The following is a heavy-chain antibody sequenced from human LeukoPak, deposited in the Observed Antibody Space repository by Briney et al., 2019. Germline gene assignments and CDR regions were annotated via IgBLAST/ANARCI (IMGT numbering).Heavy chain of an antibody. CDR3: ARPAYSSGWYSDAFDI. Sequence: ASVKVSCKASGGTFSSYAISWVRQAPGQGLEWMGGIIPIFGTANYAQKFQGRVTITTDESTSTAYMELSSLRSEDTAVYYCARPAYSSGWYSDAFDIWGQGTMVTVSS. J-gene: IGHJ3*02. D-gene: IGHD6-19*01. CDR2: IIPIFGTA. V-gene: IGHV1-69*05. CDR1: GGTFSSYA.